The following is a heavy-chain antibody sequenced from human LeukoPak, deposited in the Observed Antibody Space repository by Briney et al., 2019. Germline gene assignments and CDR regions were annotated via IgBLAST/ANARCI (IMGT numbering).Heavy chain of an antibody. J-gene: IGHJ4*02. D-gene: IGHD3-10*01. CDR1: GGSFSGYY. Sequence: PSETLSLTCAVYGGSFSGYYWSWIRQPPGKGLEWIGEINHSGSTNYNPSLKSRVTISVDTSKNQFSLKLSSVTAADTAVYYCAREAMVRGVKGTKSSGVFDYWGQGTLVTVSS. CDR2: INHSGST. V-gene: IGHV4-34*01. CDR3: AREAMVRGVKGTKSSGVFDY.